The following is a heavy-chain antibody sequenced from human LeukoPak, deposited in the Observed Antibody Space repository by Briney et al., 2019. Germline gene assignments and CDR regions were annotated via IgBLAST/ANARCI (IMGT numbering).Heavy chain of an antibody. D-gene: IGHD4-17*01. V-gene: IGHV3-23*01. Sequence: GGSLRLSCAASGFTFSSYGMSWVRQAPGKGLEWVSGISGSGDNIYYADSVKGRFTISRDNSKNTLYLQMNSLRADDTAVYYCAKDKVPPVTSLFDYWGQGTLVTVSS. CDR1: GFTFSSYG. CDR3: AKDKVPPVTSLFDY. CDR2: ISGSGDNI. J-gene: IGHJ4*02.